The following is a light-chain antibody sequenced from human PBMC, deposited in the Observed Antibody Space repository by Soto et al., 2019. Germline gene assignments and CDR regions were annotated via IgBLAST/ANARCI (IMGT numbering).Light chain of an antibody. CDR3: SSYTTSSTQV. Sequence: QSALTQPASVSGSPGQSITISCTGTSSDVGFDNYVSWYQQHSGKAPKLMIYEVSKRPSGASNRFSGSKSGNTASLTISGLQTEDEADYYCSSYTTSSTQVFGRGTKVTVL. CDR1: SSDVGFDNY. V-gene: IGLV2-14*01. CDR2: EVS. J-gene: IGLJ1*01.